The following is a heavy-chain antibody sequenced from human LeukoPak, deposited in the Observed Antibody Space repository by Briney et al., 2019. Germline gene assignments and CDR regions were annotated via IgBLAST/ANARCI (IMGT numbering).Heavy chain of an antibody. CDR3: ARGGATTNDAFDI. D-gene: IGHD1-26*01. J-gene: IGHJ3*02. V-gene: IGHV4-59*01. CDR1: GGSISSYY. CDR2: IYYSGST. Sequence: SETLSLTCTVSGGSISSYYWSWIRQPPGKGLEWIGYIYYSGSTNYNPSLKSRVTISADTSKNQFSLKLSSVTAADTAVYYCARGGATTNDAFDIWGQGTMVTVSS.